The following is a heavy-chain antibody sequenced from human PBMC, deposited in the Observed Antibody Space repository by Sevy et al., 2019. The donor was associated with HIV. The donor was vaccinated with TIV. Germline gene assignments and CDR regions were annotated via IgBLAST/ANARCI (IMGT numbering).Heavy chain of an antibody. Sequence: GGSLRLSCAASGFTFRRYDMHWVRQAPGRGLEWVAVVASHGNYKSFGDSVRGRFTISRDNARNSLDLQMTSLRTEETAVYYCARLQSCGGDCYYFDSWGQGALVTVSS. J-gene: IGHJ4*02. CDR1: GFTFRRYD. CDR3: ARLQSCGGDCYYFDS. CDR2: VASHGNYK. V-gene: IGHV3-30-3*01. D-gene: IGHD2-21*02.